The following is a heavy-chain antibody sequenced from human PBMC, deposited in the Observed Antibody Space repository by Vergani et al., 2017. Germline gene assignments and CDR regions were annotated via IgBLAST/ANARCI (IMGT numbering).Heavy chain of an antibody. Sequence: EVQLVESGGGLVQPGRSLRLSCTASGFTFGDYAMSWFRQAPGKGLEWVSSISSSSSYIYYADSVKGRFTISRANAKNSLYLQMNSLRAEDTAVYYCARASRGYSYGYVQYYWGQGTLVTVSS. J-gene: IGHJ4*02. V-gene: IGHV3-21*01. CDR3: ARASRGYSYGYVQYY. D-gene: IGHD5-18*01. CDR1: GFTFGDYA. CDR2: ISSSSSYI.